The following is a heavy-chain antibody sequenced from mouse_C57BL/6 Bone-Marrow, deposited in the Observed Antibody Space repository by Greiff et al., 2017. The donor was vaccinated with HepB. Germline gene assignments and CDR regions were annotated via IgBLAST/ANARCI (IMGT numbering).Heavy chain of an antibody. J-gene: IGHJ2*01. Sequence: QVQLQQPGAELVKPGASVKMSCKASGYTFTSYWITWVKQRPGQGLEWIGDIYPGSGSTNYNEKFKSKATLTVDTSSSTAYMQRSSLTSEDSAVYYCASDDYDDGLYFDYWGQGTTLTVSS. CDR1: GYTFTSYW. D-gene: IGHD2-4*01. V-gene: IGHV1-55*01. CDR3: ASDDYDDGLYFDY. CDR2: IYPGSGST.